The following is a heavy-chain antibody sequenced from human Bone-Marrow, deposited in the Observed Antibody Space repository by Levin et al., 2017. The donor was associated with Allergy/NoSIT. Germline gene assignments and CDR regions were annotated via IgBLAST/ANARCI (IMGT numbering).Heavy chain of an antibody. V-gene: IGHV1-58*01. Sequence: GGSLRLSCKASGFTFTSSAVQWVRQARGQRLEWIGWIVVGSGNTNYAQKFQERVTITRDMSTSTAYMELSSLRSEDTAVYYCAAGRLGGLFCGGDCLSQSGGYGMDVWGQGTTVTVSS. CDR3: AAGRLGGLFCGGDCLSQSGGYGMDV. CDR2: IVVGSGNT. CDR1: GFTFTSSA. J-gene: IGHJ6*02. D-gene: IGHD2-21*02.